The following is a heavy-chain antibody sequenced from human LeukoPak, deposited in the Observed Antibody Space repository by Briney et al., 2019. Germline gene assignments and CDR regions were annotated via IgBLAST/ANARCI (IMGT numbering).Heavy chain of an antibody. Sequence: GSLRLSFSGSWFPFKRYSMGLVPQAPGEGLGLGSAISGSGGSTYYADSVKGRFTISRDNSKNTLYLQMNSLRVEDTAVYYCAKDGDTAMVTGEFDPWGQGTLVTVSS. CDR1: WFPFKRYS. J-gene: IGHJ5*02. D-gene: IGHD5-18*01. CDR2: ISGSGGST. V-gene: IGHV3-23*01. CDR3: AKDGDTAMVTGEFDP.